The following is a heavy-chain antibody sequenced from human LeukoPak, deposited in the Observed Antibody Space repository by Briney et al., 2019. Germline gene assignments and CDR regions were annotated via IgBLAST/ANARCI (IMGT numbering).Heavy chain of an antibody. J-gene: IGHJ4*02. CDR3: AKTVPYSSGWRATFDH. CDR1: GDSISNHNYF. CDR2: IHYIGST. D-gene: IGHD6-19*01. V-gene: IGHV4-39*01. Sequence: KSSETLSLTCTVSGDSISNHNYFWGWIRQTPGTGPEWIANIHYIGSTYYNPSLKSRVTISLDKSKNQFSLKVNSVTAADTAVYYCAKTVPYSSGWRATFDHWGQGTLVTVSS.